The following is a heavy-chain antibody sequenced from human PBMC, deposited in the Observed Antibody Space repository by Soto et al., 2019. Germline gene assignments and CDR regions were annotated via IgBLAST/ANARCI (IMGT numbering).Heavy chain of an antibody. CDR2: IYYSGST. J-gene: IGHJ4*02. Sequence: LSLTCTVSGGSISSGGYYWSWIRQHPGKGLEWIGYIYYSGSTYYNPSLKSRVTISVDTSKNQFSLKLSSVTAADTAVYYCARDRRNYGFWSGYYIGGSFDYWGQGTLVTVSS. CDR3: ARDRRNYGFWSGYYIGGSFDY. V-gene: IGHV4-31*03. CDR1: GGSISSGGYY. D-gene: IGHD3-3*01.